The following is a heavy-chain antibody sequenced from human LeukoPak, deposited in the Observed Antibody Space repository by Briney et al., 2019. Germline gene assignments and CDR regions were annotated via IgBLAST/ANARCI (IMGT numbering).Heavy chain of an antibody. V-gene: IGHV4-34*01. D-gene: IGHD3-22*01. CDR3: ARERIVVAPFDY. Sequence: SETLSLTCAVYGGSFSGYYWSWIRQPPGKGLEWIGEINHSGSTNYNPSLKSRVTISVDTSKNQFSLKLSSVTAADTAVYYCARERIVVAPFDYWGQGTLVTVSS. CDR2: INHSGST. CDR1: GGSFSGYY. J-gene: IGHJ4*02.